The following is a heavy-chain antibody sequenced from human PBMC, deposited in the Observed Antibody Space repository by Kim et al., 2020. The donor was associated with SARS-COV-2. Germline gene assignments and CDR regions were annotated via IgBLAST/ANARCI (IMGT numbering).Heavy chain of an antibody. CDR1: GGSISSGGYY. D-gene: IGHD2-15*01. CDR2: IYYSGST. CDR3: ARDLLYCSGGSCSLRGMDV. J-gene: IGHJ6*02. Sequence: SETLSLTCTVSGGSISSGGYYWSWIRQHPGKGLEWIGYIYYSGSTYYNPSLKSRVTISVDTSKNQFSLKLSSVTAADTAVYYCARDLLYCSGGSCSLRGMDVWGQGTTVTVSS. V-gene: IGHV4-31*03.